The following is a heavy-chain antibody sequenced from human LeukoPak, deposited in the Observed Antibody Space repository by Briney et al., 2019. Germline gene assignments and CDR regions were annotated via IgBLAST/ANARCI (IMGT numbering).Heavy chain of an antibody. Sequence: GGSLRLSCAASGFTVSSNYMSWVRQAPGKGLEWVSVIHSGGSTYYTDSVKGRFTISRDNSKNTLYLQMNSLRAEDTAVYYCATSYDILIGYFGSWGQGTLVTVSS. CDR1: GFTVSSNY. V-gene: IGHV3-66*01. D-gene: IGHD3-9*01. J-gene: IGHJ4*02. CDR3: ATSYDILIGYFGS. CDR2: IHSGGST.